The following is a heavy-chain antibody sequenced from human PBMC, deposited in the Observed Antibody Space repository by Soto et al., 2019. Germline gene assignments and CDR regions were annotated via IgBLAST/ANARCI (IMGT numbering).Heavy chain of an antibody. CDR3: ARAALPLGHLDY. D-gene: IGHD3-16*01. CDR2: IYYSGST. V-gene: IGHV4-39*01. J-gene: IGHJ4*02. CDR1: GGSISSSSYY. Sequence: SETLSLTCTVSGGSISSSSYYWGWIRQPPGKGLEWIGSIYYSGSTYYNPSLKSRVTISVDTSKNQFSLKLSSVTAADTAVYYCARAALPLGHLDYWAREPWSPSPQ.